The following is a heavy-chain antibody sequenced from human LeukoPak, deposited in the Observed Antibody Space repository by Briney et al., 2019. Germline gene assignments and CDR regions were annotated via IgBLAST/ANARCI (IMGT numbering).Heavy chain of an antibody. CDR1: GYTFTSYD. D-gene: IGHD1-26*01. CDR2: MNPNSGNT. Sequence: AASVKVSCKASGYTFTSYDINWVRQATGQGLEWMGWMNPNSGNTGYAQKFQGRVTMTRNTSISTAYMELSSLRSEDTAVYYCARDLGPTSGYHNYYYMDVWGKGTTVTVSS. J-gene: IGHJ6*03. V-gene: IGHV1-8*01. CDR3: ARDLGPTSGYHNYYYMDV.